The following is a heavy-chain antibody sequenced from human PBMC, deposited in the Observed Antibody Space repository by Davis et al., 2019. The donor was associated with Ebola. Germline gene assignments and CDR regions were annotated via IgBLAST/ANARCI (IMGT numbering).Heavy chain of an antibody. Sequence: ASVKVSCKASGYTFTSYGISWVRQATGQGLEWMGWMNPNSGNTGYAQKFQGRVTMTRNTSISTAYMELSSLRSEDTAVYYCARGLSGWGGNWFDPWGQGTLVTVSS. CDR1: GYTFTSYG. CDR2: MNPNSGNT. V-gene: IGHV1-8*02. J-gene: IGHJ5*02. CDR3: ARGLSGWGGNWFDP. D-gene: IGHD6-19*01.